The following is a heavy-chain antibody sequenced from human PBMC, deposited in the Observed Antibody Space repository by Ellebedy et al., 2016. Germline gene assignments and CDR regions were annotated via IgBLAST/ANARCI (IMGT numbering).Heavy chain of an antibody. CDR3: ARGGGY. V-gene: IGHV4-4*02. CDR1: GFSISSSHW. Sequence: SETLSLTCTVSGFSISSSHWWSWVRQPPGKGLEWIGEMYHIGSTNYNPSLKSRVTMSLGTAKSQFSLKLNSVTAADTAVYFCARGGGYWGQGTLVTVSS. CDR2: MYHIGST. J-gene: IGHJ4*02. D-gene: IGHD3-16*01.